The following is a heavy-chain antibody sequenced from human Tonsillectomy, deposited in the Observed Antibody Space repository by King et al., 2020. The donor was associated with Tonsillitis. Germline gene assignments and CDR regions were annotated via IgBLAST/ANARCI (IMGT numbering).Heavy chain of an antibody. Sequence: VQLVESGGGLVKPGGSLRLSCAASGFTFSDYYMSWLRQAPGRGLEWVSYISSSGITIYYADSVKGRFTISRDNAKNSLYLQMNSLRAEDTAVYYCAGDLAAFGVVVRAGMAVWGPGTTVTVSS. CDR2: ISSSGITI. V-gene: IGHV3-11*01. D-gene: IGHD3-3*01. CDR1: GFTFSDYY. J-gene: IGHJ6*02. CDR3: AGDLAAFGVVVRAGMAV.